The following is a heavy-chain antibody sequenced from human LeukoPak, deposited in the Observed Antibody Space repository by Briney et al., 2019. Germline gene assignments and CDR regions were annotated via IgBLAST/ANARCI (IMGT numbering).Heavy chain of an antibody. Sequence: GGSLRLSCAASKFTFSTFSMSWVRQAPGKGLEWVSRINSDGINTSYADSVKGRFTISRDNAKNTLNLQMNSLRAEDTAVYYCARDLGQYYDTSDNWFDPWGQGTLVTVSS. CDR2: INSDGINT. J-gene: IGHJ5*02. CDR1: KFTFSTFS. CDR3: ARDLGQYYDTSDNWFDP. D-gene: IGHD3-22*01. V-gene: IGHV3-74*01.